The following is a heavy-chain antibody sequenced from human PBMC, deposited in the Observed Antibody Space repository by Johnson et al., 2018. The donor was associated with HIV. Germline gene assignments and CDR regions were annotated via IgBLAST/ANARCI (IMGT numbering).Heavy chain of an antibody. D-gene: IGHD6-13*01. Sequence: QVQLVESGGGVVPPGRSLRLSCAASVFSFTSYTLHWVRQAPGKGLEWVAVISYDGNNKYYTESVKVRFTISRDNSKNTLYLQMNSLRSEDTAVYYCARDGGIATALDGFDIWGQGTMVTVSS. CDR2: ISYDGNNK. CDR1: VFSFTSYT. CDR3: ARDGGIATALDGFDI. J-gene: IGHJ3*02. V-gene: IGHV3-30*04.